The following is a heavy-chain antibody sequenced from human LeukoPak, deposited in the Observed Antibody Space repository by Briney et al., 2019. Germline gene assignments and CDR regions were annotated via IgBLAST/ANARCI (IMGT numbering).Heavy chain of an antibody. CDR1: GGSISSSSYY. CDR3: ARDRYCSSTSCPNWFDP. D-gene: IGHD2-2*01. V-gene: IGHV4-39*07. J-gene: IGHJ5*02. Sequence: SETLSLTCTVSGGSISSSSYYWGWIRQPPGKGLEWIGSIYCSGSTYYNPSLKSRVTISVDTSKNQFSLKLSSVTAADTAVYYCARDRYCSSTSCPNWFDPWGQGTLVTVSS. CDR2: IYCSGST.